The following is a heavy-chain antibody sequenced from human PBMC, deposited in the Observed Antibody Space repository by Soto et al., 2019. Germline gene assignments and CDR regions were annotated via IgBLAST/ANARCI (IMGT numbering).Heavy chain of an antibody. CDR1: GFTFSSYS. J-gene: IGHJ5*02. CDR3: AEGSPVYVT. D-gene: IGHD3-10*02. Sequence: GGSLRLSCAASGFTFSSYSMTWVRQAPGKGLEWVSGISTNGGSTYYADSVKGRFTISRDNSNSTLFLQMNNLRAEDTAIYFCAEGSPVYVTWGQGTLVTVSS. CDR2: ISTNGGST. V-gene: IGHV3-23*01.